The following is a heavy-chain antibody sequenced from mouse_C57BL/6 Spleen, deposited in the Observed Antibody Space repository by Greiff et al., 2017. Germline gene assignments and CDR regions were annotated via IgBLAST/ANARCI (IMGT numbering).Heavy chain of an antibody. CDR2: ISYDGSN. CDR1: GYSITSGYY. Sequence: EVKLMESGPGLVKPSQSLSLTCSVTGYSITSGYYWNWIRQFPGNKLEWMGYISYDGSNNYNPSLKNRISITRDTSKNQFFLKLNSVTTEDTATYYCARGYYGYYAMDYWGQGTSVTVSS. D-gene: IGHD1-1*01. CDR3: ARGYYGYYAMDY. V-gene: IGHV3-6*01. J-gene: IGHJ4*01.